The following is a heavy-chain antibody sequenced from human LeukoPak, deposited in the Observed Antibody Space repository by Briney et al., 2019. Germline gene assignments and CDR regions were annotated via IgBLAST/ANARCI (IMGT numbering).Heavy chain of an antibody. CDR1: GFTFSSYA. CDR3: AKPPGYSTPAYGMDV. D-gene: IGHD6-13*01. Sequence: GGPLRLSCAASGFTFSSYAMSWVRQAPGKGLEWVSAISGSGGSTYYADSVKGRFTISRDNSKNTLYLQMNSLRAEDTAVYYCAKPPGYSTPAYGMDVWGQGTTVTVSS. CDR2: ISGSGGST. V-gene: IGHV3-23*01. J-gene: IGHJ6*02.